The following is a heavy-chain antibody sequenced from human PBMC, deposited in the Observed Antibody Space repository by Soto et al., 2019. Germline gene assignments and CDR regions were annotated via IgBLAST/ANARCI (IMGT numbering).Heavy chain of an antibody. CDR3: ARHGVDYGDYASYYYYGMDV. J-gene: IGHJ6*02. D-gene: IGHD4-17*01. CDR1: GGSISSSTYY. V-gene: IGHV4-39*01. CDR2: IYYSGSA. Sequence: SETLSLTCTVSGGSISSSTYYWGWIRQPPGKGLEWIGMIYYSGSAYYNPSLKSRVTISIDTSKNQFSLRLSSVTAADAAVYYCARHGVDYGDYASYYYYGMDVWGRGTTVTVSS.